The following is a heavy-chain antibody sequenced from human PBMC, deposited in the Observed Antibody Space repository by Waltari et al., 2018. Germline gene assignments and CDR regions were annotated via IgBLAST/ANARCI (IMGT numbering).Heavy chain of an antibody. CDR3: ARDLGGYQLPRAGVDY. D-gene: IGHD2-2*01. CDR2: ISRIQGIA. CDR1: GGTFSSYA. Sequence: QVQLVQSGAEVKKPGSSVKVSCKASGGTFSSYAISWVRQAPGQGLEWMGGISRIQGIANYAKKVKGRATITADESTSEAYMELSSLRSEDTAGDYCARDLGGYQLPRAGVDYWGQGTLVTVSS. V-gene: IGHV1-69*04. J-gene: IGHJ4*02.